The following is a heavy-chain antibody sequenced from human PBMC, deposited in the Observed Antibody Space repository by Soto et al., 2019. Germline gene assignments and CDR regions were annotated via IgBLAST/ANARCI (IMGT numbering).Heavy chain of an antibody. CDR3: ERSITSGYTLGSSNCPDL. CDR2: IIPIFGTA. CDR1: GGTFSSYA. D-gene: IGHD6-25*01. Sequence: SAVKVSCTASGGTFSSYAISWVRQAPGQGLEWMGGIIPIFGTANYAQKFQGRVTITADESTSTAYMELSSLRSEDTAVYYCERSITSGYTLGSSNCPDLRCPGTTGTGTS. J-gene: IGHJ6*02. V-gene: IGHV1-69*01.